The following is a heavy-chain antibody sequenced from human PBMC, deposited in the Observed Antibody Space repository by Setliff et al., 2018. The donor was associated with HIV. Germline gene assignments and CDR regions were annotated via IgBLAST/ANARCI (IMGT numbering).Heavy chain of an antibody. J-gene: IGHJ3*02. V-gene: IGHV4-4*07. Sequence: PSETLSLTCTVSGGSISSYYWSWIRQPAGKGLEWIGRIYTSGSTSYNPSLKSRITISADTPKNQFSLKLSSVTAADTAVYYCAREGTYSGTYWVRRVASFDIWGQGTMVTVSS. CDR1: GGSISSYY. CDR3: AREGTYSGTYWVRRVASFDI. CDR2: IYTSGST. D-gene: IGHD1-26*01.